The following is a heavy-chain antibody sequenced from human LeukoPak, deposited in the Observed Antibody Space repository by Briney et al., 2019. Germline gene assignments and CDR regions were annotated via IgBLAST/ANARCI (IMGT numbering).Heavy chain of an antibody. CDR2: TRDKAQSHTT. V-gene: IGHV3-72*01. J-gene: IGHJ6*02. CDR3: ARGGSGPLNYQYAMDV. D-gene: IGHD6-19*01. CDR1: GFTFSDHY. Sequence: GGSLRLSCAASGFTFSDHYMDWVRQAPGKGLEWVARTRDKAQSHTTEYAASVKGRFTISRDDSKNSLYLQMNSLKTGDTAVYFCARGGSGPLNYQYAMDVWGQGTTVTLSS.